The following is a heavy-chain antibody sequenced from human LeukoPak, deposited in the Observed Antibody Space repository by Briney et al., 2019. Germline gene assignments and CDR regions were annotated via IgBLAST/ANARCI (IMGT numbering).Heavy chain of an antibody. CDR3: ASQPTYYDILTGYQPDYYLDY. CDR2: IFSSGST. V-gene: IGHV4-4*07. J-gene: IGHJ4*02. D-gene: IGHD3-9*01. Sequence: SETLSLTCTVSGGSMSSYYWSWVRQPAGEGLEWIGRIFSSGSTYYNPSLKIRVTLSVDPSKNQFSMKLSSVTAADTAVYDCASQPTYYDILTGYQPDYYLDYWGQGTLVTVSS. CDR1: GGSMSSYY.